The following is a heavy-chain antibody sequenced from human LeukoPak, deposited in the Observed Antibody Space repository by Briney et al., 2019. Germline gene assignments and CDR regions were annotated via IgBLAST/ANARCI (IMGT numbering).Heavy chain of an antibody. D-gene: IGHD1-26*01. J-gene: IGHJ6*02. CDR1: GFTFSDYY. CDR2: ISSSGSTI. Sequence: GGSLRLSCAASGFTFSDYYMSWIRQAPGKGLEWVSYISSSGSTIYYADSVKGRFTISRDNSKNTLYLQMNSLRAEDTAVYYCAKDTTWELVFYYYGMDVWGQGTTVTVSS. CDR3: AKDTTWELVFYYYGMDV. V-gene: IGHV3-11*04.